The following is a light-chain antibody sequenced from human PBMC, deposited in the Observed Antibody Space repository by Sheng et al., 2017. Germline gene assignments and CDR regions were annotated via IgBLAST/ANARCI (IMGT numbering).Light chain of an antibody. CDR3: QQFAASPRS. Sequence: EIVLTQSPGTLSLSPGERATLSCRASQSIASDYFAWYQQRPGQAPSSSSMVHPAGPLASQTGSVAVGLGPDFTLTIXRLEPEDFAVYHCQQFAASPRSFGQGTKLEIK. V-gene: IGKV3-20*01. CDR1: QSIASDY. J-gene: IGKJ2*01. CDR2: VHP.